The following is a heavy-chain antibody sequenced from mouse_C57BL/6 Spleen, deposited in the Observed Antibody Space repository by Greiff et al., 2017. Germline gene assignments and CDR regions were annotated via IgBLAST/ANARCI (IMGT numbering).Heavy chain of an antibody. D-gene: IGHD1-2*01. CDR3: AISGYYSFAY. Sequence: QVQLQQSGAELAKPGASVKLSCKASGYTFTSYWMHWVKQRPGQGLEWIGYINPSSGYTKYNQKFKDTATLTADNSSSTAYMQLSSLTYEDSAVYYCAISGYYSFAYWGQGTLVTVSA. J-gene: IGHJ3*01. V-gene: IGHV1-7*01. CDR1: GYTFTSYW. CDR2: INPSSGYT.